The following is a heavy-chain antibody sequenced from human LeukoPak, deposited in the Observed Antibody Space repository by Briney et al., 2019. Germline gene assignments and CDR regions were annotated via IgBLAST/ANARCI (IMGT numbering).Heavy chain of an antibody. CDR2: INHSGST. V-gene: IGHV4-34*01. Sequence: SETLSLTCAVYGGSFSVYYWSWIRQPPGKGLEWIGEINHSGSTNYNPSLKSRVTISVDTSKNQFSLKLSSVTAADTAVYYCARGSRGLLPFWGQGTLVTVSS. J-gene: IGHJ4*02. CDR1: GGSFSVYY. D-gene: IGHD3-22*01. CDR3: ARGSRGLLPF.